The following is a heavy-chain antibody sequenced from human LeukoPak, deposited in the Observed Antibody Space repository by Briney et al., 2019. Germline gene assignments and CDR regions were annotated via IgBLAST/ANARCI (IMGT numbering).Heavy chain of an antibody. V-gene: IGHV4-34*01. CDR3: ARPARGYYGSGSRIGAFDI. J-gene: IGHJ3*02. Sequence: SETLSLTCAVYGGSFSGYYWSWIRQPTGKGLEWIGEINHSGSTNYNPSLKSRVTISVDTSKNHFSLKLSSVTAADTAVYYCARPARGYYGSGSRIGAFDIWGQGTMVTVSS. CDR1: GGSFSGYY. D-gene: IGHD3-10*01. CDR2: INHSGST.